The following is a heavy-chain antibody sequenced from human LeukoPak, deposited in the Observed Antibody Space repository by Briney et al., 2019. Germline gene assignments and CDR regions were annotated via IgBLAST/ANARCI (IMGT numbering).Heavy chain of an antibody. D-gene: IGHD6-6*01. J-gene: IGHJ3*02. CDR2: IPYWGSNK. Sequence: TGGSLRLLCAASGFPFSSYPMHWVRQAPGKGLEGVADIPYWGSNKYYADSAKGRFHISRDNSNNTLYLHTNRLRADHTAVYNCARVGGAPRPSRVFHAYDIWGQGIMVTVSS. V-gene: IGHV3-30*04. CDR3: ARVGGAPRPSRVFHAYDI. CDR1: GFPFSSYP.